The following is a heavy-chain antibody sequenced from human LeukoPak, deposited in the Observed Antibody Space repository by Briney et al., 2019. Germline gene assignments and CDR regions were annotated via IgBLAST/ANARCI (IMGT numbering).Heavy chain of an antibody. J-gene: IGHJ4*02. CDR3: AKTNVVATTFFDY. D-gene: IGHD5-12*01. V-gene: IGHV3-30-3*02. Sequence: GRSLRLSCAASGFTFSSYAMHWVRQAPGKGLEWVAVISYDGSNKYYADSVKGRFTISRDNSKNTLYLQMNSLRAEDTAVYYCAKTNVVATTFFDYWGQGTLVTVSS. CDR2: ISYDGSNK. CDR1: GFTFSSYA.